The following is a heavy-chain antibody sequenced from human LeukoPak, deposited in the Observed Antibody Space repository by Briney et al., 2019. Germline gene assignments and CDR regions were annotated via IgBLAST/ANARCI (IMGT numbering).Heavy chain of an antibody. D-gene: IGHD3-9*01. CDR1: GGSISSYY. CDR3: ARVGLDFDWFHVGAFDI. V-gene: IGHV4-59*01. Sequence: PSETLSLTCTVSGGSISSYYWSWIRQPPGKGLEWIGYIYYSGSTNYNPSLKSRVTISVDTSKNQFSLKLSSVTAADTAVYCCARVGLDFDWFHVGAFDIWGQGTMVTVSS. J-gene: IGHJ3*02. CDR2: IYYSGST.